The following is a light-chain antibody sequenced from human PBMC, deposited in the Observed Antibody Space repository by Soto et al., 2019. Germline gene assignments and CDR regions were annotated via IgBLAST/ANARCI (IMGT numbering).Light chain of an antibody. J-gene: IGKJ5*01. CDR3: QESPRT. V-gene: IGKV3-20*01. CDR2: GAS. CDR1: QSVNSNY. Sequence: EIVMTQSPATLSVPPGERATLSCRASQSVNSNYLAWYQQKRGQAPRLLIYGASSRATGIPDRFSGSGSGTDFTLTISRLEPEDFAVYYCQESPRTFGQGTRLEIK.